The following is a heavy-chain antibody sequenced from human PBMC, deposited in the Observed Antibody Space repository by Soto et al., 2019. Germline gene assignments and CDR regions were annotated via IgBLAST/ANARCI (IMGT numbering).Heavy chain of an antibody. V-gene: IGHV3-23*01. Sequence: TGGSLRLSCAASGFTFNTYAMSWVRQAPGKGLEWVSVISGSGGSTYYADSVKGRFTISRDNSKNTLYLQMNSLRAEDTAVYYCAKCSGGYDDLTGYLASFDYWGQGTLVTVSS. J-gene: IGHJ4*02. D-gene: IGHD3-9*01. CDR3: AKCSGGYDDLTGYLASFDY. CDR2: ISGSGGST. CDR1: GFTFNTYA.